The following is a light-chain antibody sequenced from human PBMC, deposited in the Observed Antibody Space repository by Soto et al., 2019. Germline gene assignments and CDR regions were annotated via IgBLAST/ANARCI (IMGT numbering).Light chain of an antibody. V-gene: IGKV3-20*01. Sequence: DGATLSCRASRGVSANYLAWYQQKPGQAPTLLIYGASIRAAGIPDRFSGSGSGTDFTLTIRRLEPDDFAVYYCQQYGSSPRTFGQGTKVDIK. J-gene: IGKJ1*01. CDR1: RGVSANY. CDR3: QQYGSSPRT. CDR2: GAS.